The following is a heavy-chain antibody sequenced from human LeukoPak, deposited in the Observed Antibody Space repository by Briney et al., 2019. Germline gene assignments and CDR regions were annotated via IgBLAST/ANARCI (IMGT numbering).Heavy chain of an antibody. J-gene: IGHJ4*02. D-gene: IGHD3-9*01. CDR3: AKDYHDLLTGYYGLLDY. Sequence: GGSLRLSCAASGFTFSSYSMNWVRQAPGKGLEWVSSISSSSSYIYYADSVKGRFTISRDNAKNSLYLQMNSLRAEDTAVYYCAKDYHDLLTGYYGLLDYWGQGTLVIVSS. CDR1: GFTFSSYS. CDR2: ISSSSSYI. V-gene: IGHV3-21*04.